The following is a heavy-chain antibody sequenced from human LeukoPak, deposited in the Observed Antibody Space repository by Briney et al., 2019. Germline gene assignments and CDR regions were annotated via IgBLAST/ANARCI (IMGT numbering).Heavy chain of an antibody. CDR3: ARGGYSSGWRQEPLDY. Sequence: SVKVSCKASGGTFSSYAISWVRQAPGQGLEWMGGIIPIFGTANYAQKFQGRVTITTDESTSTAYMELSSLRSEDTAVYYCARGGYSSGWRQEPLDYWGQGTLVTVSS. CDR1: GGTFSSYA. CDR2: IIPIFGTA. J-gene: IGHJ4*02. V-gene: IGHV1-69*05. D-gene: IGHD6-19*01.